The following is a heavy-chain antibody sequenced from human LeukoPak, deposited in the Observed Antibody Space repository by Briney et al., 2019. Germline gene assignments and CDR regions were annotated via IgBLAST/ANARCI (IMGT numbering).Heavy chain of an antibody. J-gene: IGHJ4*02. CDR1: GYSFSNYW. CDR2: IYPGDSDA. CDR3: ARRRDLYSGSYYPFDY. D-gene: IGHD1-26*01. Sequence: GESLKISCKGSGYSFSNYWIGWVRQMPGKGLEYMGIIYPGDSDARYSPSFQGQVTISADKSISTAYLQWSSLKASDTAMYYCARRRDLYSGSYYPFDYWGQGTLVTVPS. V-gene: IGHV5-51*01.